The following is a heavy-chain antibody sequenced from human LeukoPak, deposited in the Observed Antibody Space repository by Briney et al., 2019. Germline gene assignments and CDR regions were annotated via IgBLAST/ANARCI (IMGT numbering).Heavy chain of an antibody. CDR3: AKDFYVGPVLARYFDY. CDR2: IWYDGSYK. V-gene: IGHV3-33*06. D-gene: IGHD2-8*02. Sequence: GGALRLSCAASGFTFSNCGMHWVRQAPGKGLEWVAVIWYDGSYKYYADSVKGRFTISRDNSKNMLYLQMNSLRAEDTAVYYCAKDFYVGPVLARYFDYWGQGTLVTVSS. CDR1: GFTFSNCG. J-gene: IGHJ4*02.